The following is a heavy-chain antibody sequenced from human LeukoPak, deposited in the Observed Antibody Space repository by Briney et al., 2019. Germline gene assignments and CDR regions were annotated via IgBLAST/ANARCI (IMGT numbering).Heavy chain of an antibody. Sequence: GASVKVSCKASGGTFSSYAISWVRQAPGQGREWMGGIIPIFGTANYAQKFQGRGTITTDESTSTAYMELSSLRSEDTAVYYCARGDDCSGGSCYQRPFDYWGQGTLVTVSS. CDR1: GGTFSSYA. D-gene: IGHD2-15*01. CDR3: ARGDDCSGGSCYQRPFDY. CDR2: IIPIFGTA. V-gene: IGHV1-69*05. J-gene: IGHJ4*02.